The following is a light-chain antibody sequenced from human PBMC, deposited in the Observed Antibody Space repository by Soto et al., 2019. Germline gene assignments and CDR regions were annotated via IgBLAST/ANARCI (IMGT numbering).Light chain of an antibody. CDR1: RSDVGGYRF. V-gene: IGLV2-11*01. J-gene: IGLJ3*02. CDR3: CSAAGGFTWV. CDR2: DVD. Sequence: QSALTQPRSVSGSPGQSVTISCTGARSDVGGYRFVSWYQQHPDKAPKLMIYDVDKRPSGVPDRFSGSKSGNTASLTISGLHAEDEADYFCCSAAGGFTWVFGGGTKLTV.